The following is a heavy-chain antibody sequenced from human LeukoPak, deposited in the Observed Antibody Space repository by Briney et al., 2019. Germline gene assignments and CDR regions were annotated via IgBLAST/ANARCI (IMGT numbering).Heavy chain of an antibody. J-gene: IGHJ5*02. D-gene: IGHD3-9*01. Sequence: GASVKVSCKASGYTFTSYAMHWVRQAPGQRLEWMGWINAGNGNTKYSQKFQGRVTITRDTSASTAYMELSSLRSEDTAVYYCARDPPYYDILTGYSTNWFDPWGQGTLVTVSS. CDR3: ARDPPYYDILTGYSTNWFDP. CDR2: INAGNGNT. V-gene: IGHV1-3*01. CDR1: GYTFTSYA.